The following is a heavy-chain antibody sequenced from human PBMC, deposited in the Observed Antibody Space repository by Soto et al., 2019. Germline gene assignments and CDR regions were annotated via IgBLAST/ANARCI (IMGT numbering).Heavy chain of an antibody. CDR2: IHYSGST. V-gene: IGHV4-61*01. CDR1: GVSVSNHNYY. CDR3: ASYTSGRSGPALDV. J-gene: IGHJ6*02. Sequence: KPSETLSLTCTVSGVSVSNHNYYWTWIRQPPGKGPEWVGYIHYSGSTNHNPSLKSRVTMSVDTAKNQFSLELTSVTAADTAVYYCASYTSGRSGPALDVWGQGTTVTVSS. D-gene: IGHD3-10*01.